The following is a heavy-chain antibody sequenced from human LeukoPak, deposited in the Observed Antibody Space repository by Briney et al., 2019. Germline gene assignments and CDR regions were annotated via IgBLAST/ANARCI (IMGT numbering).Heavy chain of an antibody. CDR2: INPSGGST. CDR1: GYTFTSYY. V-gene: IGHV1-46*01. J-gene: IGHJ4*02. Sequence: ASVKVSCKASGYTFTSYYMHWVRQAPGQGLEWMGIINPSGGSTSYAQKFQGRVTMTRDTSTRTVYMELSSLRSEDTAVYYCATIAVAGTWDFDYWGQGTLVTVSS. D-gene: IGHD6-19*01. CDR3: ATIAVAGTWDFDY.